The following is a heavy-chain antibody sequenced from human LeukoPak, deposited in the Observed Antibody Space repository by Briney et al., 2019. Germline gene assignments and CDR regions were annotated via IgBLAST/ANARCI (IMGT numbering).Heavy chain of an antibody. Sequence: PGGSLRLSCAASRFTFSNYAMNWVRQAPGKGLEWVPGIISGGSTYYADSVKGRFTISRDNSKHSLYLRMNSLRAEDTAVYHCAKASDSSGYLWYFDLWGRGTLVTVSS. V-gene: IGHV3-23*01. CDR2: IISGGST. CDR3: AKASDSSGYLWYFDL. J-gene: IGHJ2*01. CDR1: RFTFSNYA. D-gene: IGHD3-22*01.